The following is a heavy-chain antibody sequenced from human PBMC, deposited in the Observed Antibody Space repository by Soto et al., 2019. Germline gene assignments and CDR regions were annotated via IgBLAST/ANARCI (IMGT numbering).Heavy chain of an antibody. D-gene: IGHD4-4*01. CDR3: SRAGILTTPYYFDY. CDR2: IRNKANSYTT. Sequence: GGSLRLSCAAFGFTFSVHYMDWVRQAPGKGLEWVGRIRNKANSYTTEYAASVKGRFTISRDDSKNSLFLQMNSLKTEDTAVYYCSRAGILTTPYYFDYWGQGTLVTVSS. J-gene: IGHJ4*01. CDR1: GFTFSVHY. V-gene: IGHV3-72*01.